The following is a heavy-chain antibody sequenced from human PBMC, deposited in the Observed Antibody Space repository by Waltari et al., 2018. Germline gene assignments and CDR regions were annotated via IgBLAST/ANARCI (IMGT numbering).Heavy chain of an antibody. V-gene: IGHV4-30-4*08. Sequence: QAHLQEAGPGLVKPSQTLSLTRPVSGASISSGDYCWGWIRQPPGKGLEWIGYIYYSGSTYYNPSRKSRVTISVDTSKNQFSLKLSSVTAADTAVYYCARADNWGENAFDIWGQGTMVTVSS. D-gene: IGHD1-1*01. CDR1: GASISSGDYC. CDR2: IYYSGST. CDR3: ARADNWGENAFDI. J-gene: IGHJ3*02.